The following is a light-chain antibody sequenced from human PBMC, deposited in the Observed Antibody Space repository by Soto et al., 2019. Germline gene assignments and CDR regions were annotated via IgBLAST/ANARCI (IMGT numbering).Light chain of an antibody. CDR3: QQRSNWPPIFT. Sequence: EIVLPQSPATLSLSPGERATLACRASQSVSSYLAWYQQKPGQAPRLLIYDASNRATGIPAMFSGSGSGTSFTLTITSLEPEDFAGYYGQQRSNWPPIFTFGPGTKVDFK. V-gene: IGKV3-11*01. CDR1: QSVSSY. J-gene: IGKJ3*01. CDR2: DAS.